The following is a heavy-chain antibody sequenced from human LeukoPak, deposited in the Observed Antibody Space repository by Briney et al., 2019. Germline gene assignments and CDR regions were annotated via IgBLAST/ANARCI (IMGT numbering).Heavy chain of an antibody. CDR3: ARDGNGEEKGFSDSGDYKFPATESFDI. J-gene: IGHJ3*02. Sequence: SVKVSCKASGYTFTSYGISWVRQAPGQGLEWMGGIIPIFGTANYAQKYQGRVTITADESTSTAYMELRSLRSDDTAVYYCARDGNGEEKGFSDSGDYKFPATESFDIWGQGTMVTVSS. V-gene: IGHV1-69*13. D-gene: IGHD4-17*01. CDR2: IIPIFGTA. CDR1: GYTFTSYG.